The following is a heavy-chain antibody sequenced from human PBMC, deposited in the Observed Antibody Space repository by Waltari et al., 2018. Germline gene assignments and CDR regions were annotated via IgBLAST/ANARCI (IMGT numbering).Heavy chain of an antibody. CDR3: ARVRLIAAAGTYFDY. Sequence: QVQLQQWGAGLLKPSETLSLTCAVYGGSFSGYYWSWIRQPQGKGLEWIREINHRGSTDYNPARKSRVTISVDTSKNQFCRKLSSVTAADTAVYYCARVRLIAAAGTYFDYWGQGTLVTVSS. CDR1: GGSFSGYY. V-gene: IGHV4-34*01. D-gene: IGHD6-13*01. J-gene: IGHJ4*02. CDR2: INHRGST.